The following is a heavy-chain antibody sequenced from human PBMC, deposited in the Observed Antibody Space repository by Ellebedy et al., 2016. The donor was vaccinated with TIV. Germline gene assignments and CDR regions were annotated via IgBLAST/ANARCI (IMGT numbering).Heavy chain of an antibody. CDR2: INPNSGGT. V-gene: IGHV1-2*04. CDR3: ARDRYCSGGSCYGWDYYYGMDV. CDR1: GYTFTGYY. Sequence: ASVKVSXKASGYTFTGYYMHWVRQAPGQGLEWMGWINPNSGGTNYAQKFQGWVTMTRDTSTSTAYMELRSLRSDDTAVYYCARDRYCSGGSCYGWDYYYGMDVWGQGTTVTVSS. D-gene: IGHD2-15*01. J-gene: IGHJ6*02.